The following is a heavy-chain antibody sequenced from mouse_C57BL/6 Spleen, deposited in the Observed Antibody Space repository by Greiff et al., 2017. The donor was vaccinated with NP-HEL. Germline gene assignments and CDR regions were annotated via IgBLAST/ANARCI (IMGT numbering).Heavy chain of an antibody. CDR1: GYAFTNYL. Sequence: QVQLKQSGAELVRPGTSVKVSCKASGYAFTNYLIEWVKQRPGQGLEWIGVINPGSGGTNYNEKFKGKATLTADKSSSTAYMQLSSLTSEDSAVYFCARGRDYDYDEDWFAYWGQGTLVTVSA. V-gene: IGHV1-54*01. CDR3: ARGRDYDYDEDWFAY. CDR2: INPGSGGT. D-gene: IGHD2-4*01. J-gene: IGHJ3*01.